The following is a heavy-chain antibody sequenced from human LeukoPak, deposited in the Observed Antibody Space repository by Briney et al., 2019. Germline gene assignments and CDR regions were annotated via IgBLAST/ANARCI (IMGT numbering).Heavy chain of an antibody. V-gene: IGHV3-23*01. CDR1: GFTFNSYA. CDR3: AKDWRYSSSSGDWDY. D-gene: IGHD6-6*01. J-gene: IGHJ4*02. CDR2: ISGSGGST. Sequence: PGGSLRLSCAASGFTFNSYAMSWVRQTPGKGQEWVSAISGSGGSTYYADSVKGRFTISRDNSKNTLYLQMNSLRAEDTAVYYCAKDWRYSSSSGDWDYWGQGTLVTVSS.